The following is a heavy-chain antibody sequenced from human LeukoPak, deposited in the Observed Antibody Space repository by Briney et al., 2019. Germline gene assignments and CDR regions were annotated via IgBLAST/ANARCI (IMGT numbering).Heavy chain of an antibody. D-gene: IGHD3-16*02. V-gene: IGHV1-2*02. Sequence: ASVKVSCKASGYTFTGYYMHWVRQAPGQGLEWMGWINPNSGGTNYAQKFQGRVTMTRDTSISTAYMELSRLRSDDTAVYYCARVRLRLGELSFSPWGQGTLVTVSS. CDR1: GYTFTGYY. CDR2: INPNSGGT. CDR3: ARVRLRLGELSFSP. J-gene: IGHJ5*02.